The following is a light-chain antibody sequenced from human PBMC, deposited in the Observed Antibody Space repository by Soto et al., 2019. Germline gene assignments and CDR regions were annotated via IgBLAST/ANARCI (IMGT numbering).Light chain of an antibody. V-gene: IGLV1-40*01. CDR1: SSDIGAGFD. J-gene: IGLJ1*01. CDR2: GNT. CDR3: QSYENSRTGFYV. Sequence: QSALTQPPSVSGAPGQRVTISCTGSSSDIGAGFDVHWYQHLPGTAPKLLIYGNTNRPPGVPGRFSGSKSGTSASLVITGLQAEDEADYYCQSYENSRTGFYVFGTGTKVTVL.